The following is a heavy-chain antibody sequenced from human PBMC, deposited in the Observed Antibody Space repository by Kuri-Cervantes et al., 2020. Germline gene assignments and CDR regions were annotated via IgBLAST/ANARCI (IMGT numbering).Heavy chain of an antibody. D-gene: IGHD2-2*01. CDR1: GFTFSSYG. Sequence: GESLKISCAAAGFTFSSYGMHWVRQAPGKGLEWVAVILYNGSNKYYPDSVNGRFTISRDNSKNTLYQQMNSLRAEDTAVYYWAREEGFWSRTSCYDWFDLWGQGTMVTVSS. V-gene: IGHV3-30*12. CDR3: AREEGFWSRTSCYDWFDL. CDR2: ILYNGSNK. J-gene: IGHJ5*02.